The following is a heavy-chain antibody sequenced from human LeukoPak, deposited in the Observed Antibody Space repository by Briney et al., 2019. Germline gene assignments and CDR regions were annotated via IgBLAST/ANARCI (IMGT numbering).Heavy chain of an antibody. V-gene: IGHV1-18*01. CDR3: ARAIILTAWSGWFDP. D-gene: IGHD3-9*01. CDR1: GYTFTSYG. J-gene: IGHJ5*02. CDR2: ISAYNGNT. Sequence: ASVKVSCKASGYTFTSYGISWVRQAPGQGLEWMGWISAYNGNTNYAQKLQGRVTMTTDTSTSTAYMELRSLRSDDTAVYYCARAIILTAWSGWFDPWGQGTLVTVSS.